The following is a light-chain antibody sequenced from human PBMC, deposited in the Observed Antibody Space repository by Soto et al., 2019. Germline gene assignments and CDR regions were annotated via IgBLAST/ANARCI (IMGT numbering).Light chain of an antibody. CDR2: EVS. J-gene: IGLJ1*01. CDR3: ASSTSDSLYV. Sequence: QSAPTQPPSASGSPGQSVTIPCTGTSSDVGDYNYVSWYQQHPGKVPKLLIYEVSKRPSGVPDRFSGSKSGNTASLTVSGLQAEDEADYFCASSTSDSLYVFGTGTKVTVL. CDR1: SSDVGDYNY. V-gene: IGLV2-8*01.